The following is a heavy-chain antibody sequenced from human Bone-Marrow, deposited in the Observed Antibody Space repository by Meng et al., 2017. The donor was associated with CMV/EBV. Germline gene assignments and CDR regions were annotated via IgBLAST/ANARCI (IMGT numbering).Heavy chain of an antibody. V-gene: IGHV4-4*02. CDR2: IHHSGNT. D-gene: IGHD3-22*01. J-gene: IGHJ4*02. Sequence: SETLSLTCAVSSGSISSNKWWSWVRQPPGKGLEWIGEIHHSGNTNYNPSLKSRVTISIDKSKNQFSLKLSFVTAADTAVYYCARGLNYYDSSGYFDYWGQGTLVTVSS. CDR1: SGSISSNKW. CDR3: ARGLNYYDSSGYFDY.